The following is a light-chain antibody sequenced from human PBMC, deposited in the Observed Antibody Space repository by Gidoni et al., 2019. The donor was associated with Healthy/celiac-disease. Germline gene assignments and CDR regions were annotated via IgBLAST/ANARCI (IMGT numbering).Light chain of an antibody. Sequence: ELVLTQSPATLSLSPGDRAPLSCRASKSVSSYLACYQQKPGQAPRRLIYDASNRATGIPARFSGSGSGTDFTLTISSLEPEDFAVYYCQQRSNWPPTFGPGTKVDIK. CDR1: KSVSSY. V-gene: IGKV3-11*01. J-gene: IGKJ3*01. CDR3: QQRSNWPPT. CDR2: DAS.